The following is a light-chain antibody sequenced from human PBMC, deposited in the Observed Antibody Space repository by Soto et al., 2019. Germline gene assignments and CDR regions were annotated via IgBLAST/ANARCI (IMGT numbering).Light chain of an antibody. CDR2: EVS. Sequence: QSALTQPASVSGSPGQSITISCTGTSSDVGSYNLVSWYQQHPGKAPKLMIYEVSKRPSGVSNRFSGSKSGNTASLTISGFQAENEADNFCCSYAGSSSYVFGTGTKVTVL. J-gene: IGLJ1*01. V-gene: IGLV2-23*02. CDR3: CSYAGSSSYV. CDR1: SSDVGSYNL.